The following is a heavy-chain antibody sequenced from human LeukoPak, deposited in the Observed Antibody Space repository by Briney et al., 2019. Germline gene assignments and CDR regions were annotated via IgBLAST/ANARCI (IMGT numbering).Heavy chain of an antibody. D-gene: IGHD2-21*01. J-gene: IGHJ6*02. CDR2: IIPIFGTA. CDR3: ARDCVSHYGMDV. V-gene: IGHV1-69*13. Sequence: ASVKVSCKASGGTLSSYAISWVQQAPGQGLEWMGGIIPIFGTANYAQKFQGRVTITADESTSTAYMELSSLRSEDTAVYYCARDCVSHYGMDVWGQGTTVTVSS. CDR1: GGTLSSYA.